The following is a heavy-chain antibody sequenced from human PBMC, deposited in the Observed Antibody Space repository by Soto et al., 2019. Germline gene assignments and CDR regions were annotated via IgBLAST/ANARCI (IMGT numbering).Heavy chain of an antibody. CDR3: ARERGGSGRRWFDP. CDR2: MNPNSGNT. V-gene: IGHV1-8*01. CDR1: GYTFTSYD. Sequence: QVQLVQSGAEVKKPGASVKVSCKASGYTFTSYDINWVRQATGQGLEWMGWMNPNSGNTGYAQKFQGRVTMTRNTSISAADMELGSLRSEDRAVYYCARERGGSGRRWFDPWGQGTLVTVSS. D-gene: IGHD3-10*01. J-gene: IGHJ5*02.